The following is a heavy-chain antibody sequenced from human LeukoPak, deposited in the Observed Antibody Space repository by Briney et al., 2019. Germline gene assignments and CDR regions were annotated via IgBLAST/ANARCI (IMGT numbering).Heavy chain of an antibody. CDR1: GGSISSYY. D-gene: IGHD3-22*01. CDR2: IYYRGST. CDR3: ARLSGYSSGHYYSDY. Sequence: ASETLSLTCTVSGGSISSYYWSWIRQPPGKGLEWIGYIYYRGSTNYNPSLKSRVTISVDTSKNQFSLKLSSVTAADTAVYYCARLSGYSSGHYYSDYWGQGTLVTVSS. V-gene: IGHV4-59*01. J-gene: IGHJ4*02.